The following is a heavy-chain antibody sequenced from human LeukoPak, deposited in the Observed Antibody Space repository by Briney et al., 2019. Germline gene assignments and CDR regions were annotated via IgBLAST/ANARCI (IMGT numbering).Heavy chain of an antibody. J-gene: IGHJ3*02. V-gene: IGHV4-39*01. CDR2: IYYSGNT. Sequence: SETLSLTCTVTGGSLTSTGYYWGWIRQPPGKGLEWIGHIYYSGNTYYNPSLKSRVTISVDTSKNQFSLKLSSVTAADTAVYYCARWVTGNLAFDIWGQGTMVTVSS. CDR1: GGSLTSTGYY. D-gene: IGHD4-23*01. CDR3: ARWVTGNLAFDI.